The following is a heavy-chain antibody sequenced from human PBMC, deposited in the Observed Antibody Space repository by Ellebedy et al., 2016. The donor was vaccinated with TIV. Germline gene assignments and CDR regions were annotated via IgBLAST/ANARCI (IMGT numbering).Heavy chain of an antibody. J-gene: IGHJ5*02. D-gene: IGHD5-12*01. Sequence: AASVKVSCKASGYTFTSHGISWVRQAPGQGLEWMGGIIPIFGSANYALKFQGRVTITADESTSTAYMELSSLRSEDTAVYYCARDQGATIYNWFDPWGQGTLVTVSS. CDR1: GYTFTSHG. CDR3: ARDQGATIYNWFDP. V-gene: IGHV1-69*13. CDR2: IIPIFGSA.